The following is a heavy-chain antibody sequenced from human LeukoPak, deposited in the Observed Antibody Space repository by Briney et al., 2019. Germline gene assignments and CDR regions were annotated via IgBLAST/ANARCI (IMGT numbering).Heavy chain of an antibody. J-gene: IGHJ4*02. CDR3: AREGIAAAGTLDY. Sequence: SETLSLTCTVSGGSISSGSYYWSWIRQPAGKGLEWIGRIYTSGSTNYNPSLKSRVTISVDTSKNQFSLKLSSVTAADTAVYYCAREGIAAAGTLDYWGQGTLVTVSS. D-gene: IGHD6-13*01. CDR1: GGSISSGSYY. CDR2: IYTSGST. V-gene: IGHV4-61*02.